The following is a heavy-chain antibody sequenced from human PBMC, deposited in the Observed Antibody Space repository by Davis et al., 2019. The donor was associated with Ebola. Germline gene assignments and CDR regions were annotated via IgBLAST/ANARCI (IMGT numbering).Heavy chain of an antibody. Sequence: ASVKVSCKASGYTFTSYDINWVRQATGQGLEWMGWMNPNSGNTGYAQKFQGRVTMARNTSISTAYMELSSLRSEDTAVYYCARGRYYDFWSGARREFNWFDPWGQGTLVTVSS. D-gene: IGHD3-3*01. J-gene: IGHJ5*02. CDR2: MNPNSGNT. V-gene: IGHV1-8*01. CDR3: ARGRYYDFWSGARREFNWFDP. CDR1: GYTFTSYD.